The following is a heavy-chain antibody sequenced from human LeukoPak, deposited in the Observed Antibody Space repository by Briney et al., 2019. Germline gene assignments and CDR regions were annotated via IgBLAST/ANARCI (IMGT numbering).Heavy chain of an antibody. V-gene: IGHV3-74*01. CDR3: ARDRPHNWFDP. J-gene: IGHJ5*02. Sequence: PGGSLRLSCAASGFTFSNAWMHWVRQAPGKGLEWVSWINNDGSYAVYADSVGARFTISRDNAKNTLYLQMNSLRPEDTAVYYCARDRPHNWFDPWGQGTLVTVSS. CDR1: GFTFSNAW. CDR2: INNDGSYA.